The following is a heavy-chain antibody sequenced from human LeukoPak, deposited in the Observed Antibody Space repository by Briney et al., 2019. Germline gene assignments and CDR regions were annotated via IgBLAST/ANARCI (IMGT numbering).Heavy chain of an antibody. J-gene: IGHJ5*02. CDR2: ISWNSGSI. Sequence: GRSLRLSCAASGFTFDDYAMDWVRQAPGKGPEWVSGISWNSGSIGYADSVKGRFTISRDNAKNYLYLQMNSLRAEDTALYYCAKGRDKYQLLSKNWFDPWGQGTLVTVSS. CDR1: GFTFDDYA. CDR3: AKGRDKYQLLSKNWFDP. V-gene: IGHV3-9*01. D-gene: IGHD2-2*01.